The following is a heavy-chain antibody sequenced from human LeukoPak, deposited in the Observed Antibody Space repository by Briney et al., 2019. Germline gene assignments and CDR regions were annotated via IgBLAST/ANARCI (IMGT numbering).Heavy chain of an antibody. CDR1: GYTFTSYG. D-gene: IGHD2-2*01. CDR2: ISAYNGNT. CDR3: ARIYCSRTNCSPRWFDP. V-gene: IGHV1-18*01. Sequence: ASVKVSCKASGYTFTSYGISWVRQAPGQGVEWMGWISAYNGNTNYAQKLQGRVTMTTDTSTSTAYMELRSLRSDDTDVYYCARIYCSRTNCSPRWFDPWGQGTLVTVSS. J-gene: IGHJ5*02.